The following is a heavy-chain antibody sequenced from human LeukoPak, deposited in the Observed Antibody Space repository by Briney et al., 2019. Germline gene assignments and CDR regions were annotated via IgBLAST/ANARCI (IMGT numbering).Heavy chain of an antibody. J-gene: IGHJ4*02. CDR3: AKYNYYDSSGYN. CDR2: ISGSGGST. V-gene: IGHV3-23*01. CDR1: GFTFSSYA. D-gene: IGHD3-22*01. Sequence: PGGSLRLSCAASGFTFSSYAMCWVRQAPGKGLEWVSAISGSGGSTYYADSVKGRFTISRDNSKNTLYLQMNSLRAEDTAVYYCAKYNYYDSSGYNWGQGTLVTVSS.